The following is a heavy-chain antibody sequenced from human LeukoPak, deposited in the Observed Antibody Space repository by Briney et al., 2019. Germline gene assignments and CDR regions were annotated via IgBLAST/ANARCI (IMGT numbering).Heavy chain of an antibody. CDR2: IYYSGST. Sequence: SETLSLTCTVSGGSISSSSYYWGWIRQPPGKGLEWIGSIYYSGSTYYNPSLKSRVTISVDTSKNQFSLKMTSVTAADTAVYYCARDKRWSYYYMDVWGKGTTVTVSS. D-gene: IGHD2-15*01. J-gene: IGHJ6*03. CDR3: ARDKRWSYYYMDV. V-gene: IGHV4-39*07. CDR1: GGSISSSSYY.